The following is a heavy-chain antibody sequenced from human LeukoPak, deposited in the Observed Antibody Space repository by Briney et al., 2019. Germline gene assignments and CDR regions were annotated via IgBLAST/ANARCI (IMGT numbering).Heavy chain of an antibody. CDR1: GYSFTNYW. J-gene: IGHJ4*02. CDR2: INPSDSYT. Sequence: GESLKISCKGSGYSFTNYWISWVRQLPGKGLEWMGRINPSDSYTNYSPSFQGHVTISADKSTSTAYVQWSSLKATDTAIYYCARHNREDFDYWGQGTLVTVSS. D-gene: IGHD2/OR15-2a*01. CDR3: ARHNREDFDY. V-gene: IGHV5-10-1*01.